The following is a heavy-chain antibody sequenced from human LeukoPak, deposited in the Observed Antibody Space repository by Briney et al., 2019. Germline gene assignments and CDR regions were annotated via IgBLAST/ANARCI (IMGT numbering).Heavy chain of an antibody. V-gene: IGHV1-46*04. CDR3: AGDNSYSDSSWWFDP. CDR2: INPRGSST. J-gene: IGHJ5*02. Sequence: GASVKVSCKASGYTFTSNYMHWVRQAPGQGLEWMGVINPRGSSTMYAQRLQGRVTLTRDTSTSTDYMELSSLRPDDTAVYYCAGDNSYSDSSWWFDPWGQGTPITVSS. D-gene: IGHD6-6*01. CDR1: GYTFTSNY.